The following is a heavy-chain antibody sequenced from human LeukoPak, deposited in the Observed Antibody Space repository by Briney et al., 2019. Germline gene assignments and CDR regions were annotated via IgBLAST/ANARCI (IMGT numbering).Heavy chain of an antibody. CDR3: ARMGPPLRGVRYYYYMDV. CDR1: GGSISSYY. J-gene: IGHJ6*03. V-gene: IGHV4-59*01. D-gene: IGHD3-10*01. Sequence: PSETLSLTCNVSGGSISSYYWSWIRQPPGKGLEWIGYIYYSGSTNYNPSLKSRVTISVDTSKNQPSLKVTSVTAADTAVYYCARMGPPLRGVRYYYYMDVWGKGTTVTVSS. CDR2: IYYSGST.